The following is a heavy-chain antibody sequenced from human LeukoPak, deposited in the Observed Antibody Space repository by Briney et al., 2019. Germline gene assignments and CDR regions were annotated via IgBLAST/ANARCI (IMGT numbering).Heavy chain of an antibody. CDR2: IYYSGST. V-gene: IGHV4-39*01. CDR1: GGSISSGSYY. Sequence: SETLSLTCTVSGGSISSGSYYWSWIRQPAGKGLEWIGSIYYSGSTYYNPSLKSRVTISVDTSKNQFSLKLSSVTAADTAVYYCAKRGETYYYDSSGYYFDYWGQGTLVTVSS. D-gene: IGHD3-22*01. CDR3: AKRGETYYYDSSGYYFDY. J-gene: IGHJ4*02.